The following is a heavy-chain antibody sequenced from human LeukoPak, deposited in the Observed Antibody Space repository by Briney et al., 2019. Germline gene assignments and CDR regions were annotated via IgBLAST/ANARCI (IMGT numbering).Heavy chain of an antibody. CDR3: ARDLGYSSSWGPYYYYYGMDV. J-gene: IGHJ6*04. CDR1: GFTFSSYS. CDR2: ISSSSSYI. Sequence: GGSLRLSCAASGFTFSSYSMNWVRQPPGKGLEWVSSISSSSSYIYYADSVKGRFTISRDNAKNSVYLQMNSLRAEDTAVYYCARDLGYSSSWGPYYYYYGMDVWGKGTTVTVSS. V-gene: IGHV3-21*01. D-gene: IGHD6-13*01.